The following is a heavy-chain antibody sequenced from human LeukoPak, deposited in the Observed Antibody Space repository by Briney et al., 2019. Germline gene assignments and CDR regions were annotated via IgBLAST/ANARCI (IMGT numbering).Heavy chain of an antibody. V-gene: IGHV4-4*09. Sequence: KSSETLSLTCTVSGGSISSYYWSWIRQPPGKGLEWIGYIYTSGSTNYNPSLKSRVTISVDTSKNQFSLKLSSVTAADTAVYYCARGGSLRITIFGVVEDERGWFDPWGQGTLVTVSS. CDR1: GGSISSYY. D-gene: IGHD3-3*01. J-gene: IGHJ5*02. CDR3: ARGGSLRITIFGVVEDERGWFDP. CDR2: IYTSGST.